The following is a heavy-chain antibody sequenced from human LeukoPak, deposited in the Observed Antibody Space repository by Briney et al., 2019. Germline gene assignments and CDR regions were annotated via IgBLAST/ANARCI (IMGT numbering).Heavy chain of an antibody. CDR3: ARAGPRSGAFDI. CDR1: GFTFSSYA. V-gene: IGHV3-23*01. CDR2: ISASGGT. J-gene: IGHJ3*02. Sequence: GGSLRLSCAVSGFTFSSYAMTWVRQAPGKGLEWVSAISASGGTHYADSVKGRFTISRDNSKNSLYLQMNSLRAEDTAVYYCARAGPRSGAFDIWGQGTMVTVSS. D-gene: IGHD2-15*01.